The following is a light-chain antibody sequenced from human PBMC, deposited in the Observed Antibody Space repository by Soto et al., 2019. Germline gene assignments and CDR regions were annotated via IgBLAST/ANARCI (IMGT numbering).Light chain of an antibody. CDR1: SSDVGSYNL. CDR2: EGS. J-gene: IGLJ2*01. Sequence: QSALTQPACVSGSPGQSITISCTGTSSDVGSYNLVSWYQQHPGKAPKLMIYEGSKRPSGVSNRFSGSKSGNTASLTISGIQAEDEADYYCCSYAGSSTYVVFGGGTKLTVL. CDR3: CSYAGSSTYVV. V-gene: IGLV2-23*01.